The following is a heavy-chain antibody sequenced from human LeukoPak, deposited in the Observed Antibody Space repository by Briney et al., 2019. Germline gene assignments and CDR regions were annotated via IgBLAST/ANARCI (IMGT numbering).Heavy chain of an antibody. J-gene: IGHJ6*02. CDR2: IYYSGST. V-gene: IGHV4-59*08. CDR1: GGSISSYY. D-gene: IGHD6-13*01. CDR3: ASSYSNSSSWYINYYYYGMDV. Sequence: SETLSLTCTVSGGSISSYYWSWIRQPPGKGLEWIGYIYYSGSTNYNPSLKSRVTISVDTSKNQFSLKLSSVTAADTAVYYCASSYSNSSSWYINYYYYGMDVWGQGTTVTVSS.